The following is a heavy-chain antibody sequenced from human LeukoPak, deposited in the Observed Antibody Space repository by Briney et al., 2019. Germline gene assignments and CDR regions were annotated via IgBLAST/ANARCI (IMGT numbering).Heavy chain of an antibody. CDR3: AKDGWDYSNYFDY. Sequence: GGSLRLSCAASGFTFSSYAMHWVRQAPGKGLEWVAVISYDGSNKYYADSVKGRFTISRDNSKNTLYLQMNSLRAEDTAVYYCAKDGWDYSNYFDYWGQGTLVTVSS. J-gene: IGHJ4*02. D-gene: IGHD4-4*01. CDR2: ISYDGSNK. V-gene: IGHV3-30*04. CDR1: GFTFSSYA.